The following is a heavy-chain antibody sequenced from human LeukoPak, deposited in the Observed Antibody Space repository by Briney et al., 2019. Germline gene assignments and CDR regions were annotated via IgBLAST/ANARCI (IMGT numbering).Heavy chain of an antibody. J-gene: IGHJ4*01. CDR2: INSNGNTT. D-gene: IGHD1/OR15-1a*01. Sequence: LPGGSLRLSCAASGFTFSDYAMHWVRQAPGQGPEFVSLINSNGNTTFYANSVKGRFTISRDNSKNTLYLQMGSLGAEDMAVYYCVRALYIGNNLLLDYWGQGTLVTVSS. V-gene: IGHV3-64*01. CDR1: GFTFSDYA. CDR3: VRALYIGNNLLLDY.